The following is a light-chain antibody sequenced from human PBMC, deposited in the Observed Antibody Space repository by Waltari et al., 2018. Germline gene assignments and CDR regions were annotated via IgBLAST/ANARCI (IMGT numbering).Light chain of an antibody. CDR3: SSYTSRSTLGI. J-gene: IGLJ2*01. V-gene: IGLV2-14*03. CDR2: DVS. Sequence: QSALTQPASVSGSPGQSITISCSGTSSDVGGYDSVSWYQQHPGKAPKLLIYDVSNRPSGVSNRFSGSKSDNTASLTISGLQAEDEADYYCSSYTSRSTLGIFGGGTKL. CDR1: SSDVGGYDS.